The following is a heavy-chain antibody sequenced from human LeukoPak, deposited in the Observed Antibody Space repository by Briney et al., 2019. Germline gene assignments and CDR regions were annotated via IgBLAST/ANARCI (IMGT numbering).Heavy chain of an antibody. J-gene: IGHJ6*02. CDR3: AKELSLDYGDSTAPYYYYGMDV. D-gene: IGHD4-17*01. CDR1: GFTFSSDA. V-gene: IGHV3-23*01. CDR2: ISGSGGST. Sequence: GGSLRLSCAASGFTFSSDAMNWVRQAPGKGLEWVSAISGSGGSTYYADSVKGRFTISRDNSKNTLYLQMNSLRAEDTAVYYCAKELSLDYGDSTAPYYYYGMDVWGQGTTVTVSS.